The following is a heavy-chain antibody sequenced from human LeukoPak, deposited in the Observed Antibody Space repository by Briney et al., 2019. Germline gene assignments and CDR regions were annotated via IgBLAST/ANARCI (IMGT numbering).Heavy chain of an antibody. D-gene: IGHD3-3*01. Sequence: ASVKVSCKASGGTFSSYAISWVRQAPGQGLEWMGGIIPIFGTANYAQKFQGRVTITADESTSTAYMEQSSLRSEDTAVYYCATGLLITIFGVVMSLFDYWGQGTLVTVSS. J-gene: IGHJ4*02. CDR3: ATGLLITIFGVVMSLFDY. CDR2: IIPIFGTA. CDR1: GGTFSSYA. V-gene: IGHV1-69*13.